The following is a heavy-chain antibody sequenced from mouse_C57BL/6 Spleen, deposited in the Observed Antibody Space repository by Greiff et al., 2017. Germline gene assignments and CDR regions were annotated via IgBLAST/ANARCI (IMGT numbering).Heavy chain of an antibody. D-gene: IGHD2-1*01. CDR1: GYTFTSYW. CDR2: IYPSDSET. V-gene: IGHV1-61*01. J-gene: IGHJ3*01. Sequence: QVQLQQPGAELVRPGSSVKLSCKASGYTFTSYWMDWVKQRPGQGLEWIGNIYPSDSETHYNQKFKDKATLTVDKSSSTAYMQRSSLSCEDSAVYYSARGGNYAAWFAYWGQVTLVTVSA. CDR3: ARGGNYAAWFAY.